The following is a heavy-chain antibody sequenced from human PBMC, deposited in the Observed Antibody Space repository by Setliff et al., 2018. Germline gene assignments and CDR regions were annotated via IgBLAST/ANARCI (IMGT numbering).Heavy chain of an antibody. Sequence: SETLSLTCTVSGGSISSGSYYWSWIRQPAGKGLEWIGRIYTSGSTYYNPSLKSRVTISVDTSKNQFSLKLSPVTAADTAVYYCARDRPPYYYDSSGYYYSAGNFDYWGQGTLVTVS. CDR3: ARDRPPYYYDSSGYYYSAGNFDY. J-gene: IGHJ4*02. D-gene: IGHD3-22*01. V-gene: IGHV4-61*02. CDR1: GGSISSGSYY. CDR2: IYTSGST.